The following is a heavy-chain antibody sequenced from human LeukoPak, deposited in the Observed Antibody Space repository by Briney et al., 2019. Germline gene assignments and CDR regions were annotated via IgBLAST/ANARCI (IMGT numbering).Heavy chain of an antibody. V-gene: IGHV4-39*01. D-gene: IGHD6-19*01. CDR3: ARGLAVAGTGGY. CDR1: GGSISSSSYY. CDR2: IYYSGST. Sequence: PSETLSLTCTVSGGSISSSSYYWGWIRQPPGKGLEWIGSIYYSGSTYYNPSLKSRVTISVDTSKNQFSLKLSSVTAADTAVYYCARGLAVAGTGGYWGQGTLVTVSS. J-gene: IGHJ4*02.